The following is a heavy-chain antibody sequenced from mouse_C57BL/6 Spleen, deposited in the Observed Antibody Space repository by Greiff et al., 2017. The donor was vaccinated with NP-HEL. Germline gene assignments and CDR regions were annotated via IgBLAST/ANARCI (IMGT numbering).Heavy chain of an antibody. CDR3: ARGGYYYGSRYYAMDY. CDR2: IDPSDSYT. V-gene: IGHV1-69*01. CDR1: GYTFTSYW. Sequence: QVQLQQPGAELVMPGASVKLSCKASGYTFTSYWMHWVKQRPGQGLEWIGEIDPSDSYTNYNQKFKGKSTLTVDKSSSTAYMQLSSLTSEDAAVYYCARGGYYYGSRYYAMDYWGQGTSVTVSS. J-gene: IGHJ4*01. D-gene: IGHD1-1*01.